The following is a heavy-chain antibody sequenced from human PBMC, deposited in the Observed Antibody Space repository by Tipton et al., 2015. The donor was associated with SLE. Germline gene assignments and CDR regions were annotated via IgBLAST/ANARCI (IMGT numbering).Heavy chain of an antibody. J-gene: IGHJ5*02. D-gene: IGHD6-25*01. CDR2: VWSTGSA. CDR3: ARYRLAGLDP. Sequence: LRLSCTVSGDSIITGDYAWSWFRQPAGKGLEWIGRVWSTGSANYNPSLKSRVTMSIDTSRNQYSLKLSSVTATDTAVYYCARYRLAGLDPWGQGTTVTVSS. CDR1: GDSIITGDYA. V-gene: IGHV4-61*02.